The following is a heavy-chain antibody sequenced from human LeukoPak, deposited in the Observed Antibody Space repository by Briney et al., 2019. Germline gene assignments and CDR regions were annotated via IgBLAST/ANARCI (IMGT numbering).Heavy chain of an antibody. V-gene: IGHV3-11*04. J-gene: IGHJ4*02. Sequence: GGSLRLSCAASGFRFDSFYMGWIRQVPGKGLDYIASISASGAVPYYAGSVKGRFTISRDNAKNSVSLQMNSLSADDTAVYYCARSLIVASEDYWGQGTLVTVSS. CDR1: GFRFDSFY. CDR3: ARSLIVASEDY. CDR2: ISASGAVP. D-gene: IGHD3-22*01.